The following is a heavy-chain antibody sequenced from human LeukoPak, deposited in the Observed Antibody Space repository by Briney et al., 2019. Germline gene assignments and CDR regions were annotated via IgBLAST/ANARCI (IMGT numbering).Heavy chain of an antibody. Sequence: GGSLRLSCAASGFTFSDYYMSWIRQAPGKGLERVSYISSSGSTIYYADSVKGRFTISRDNAKNTLYLQMNSLRPEDTAVYYCAKDNGSGSYTFGTPYYYMDVWGKGTTVTISS. CDR1: GFTFSDYY. J-gene: IGHJ6*03. CDR2: ISSSGSTI. D-gene: IGHD3-10*01. V-gene: IGHV3-11*04. CDR3: AKDNGSGSYTFGTPYYYMDV.